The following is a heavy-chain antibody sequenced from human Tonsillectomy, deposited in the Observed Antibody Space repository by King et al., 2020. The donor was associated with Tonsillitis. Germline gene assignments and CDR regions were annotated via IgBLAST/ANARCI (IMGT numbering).Heavy chain of an antibody. CDR2: ISYRGDT. CDR1: GGSITTGNYY. J-gene: IGHJ3*02. V-gene: IGHV4-39*07. Sequence: QLQESGPGLVKPSETLSLTCTVSGGSITTGNYYWAWIRQPPGKGLEWIGSISYRGDTYNNPSLKSRVTMSVDTSKSQFSLKLSSVTAADTAAYFCARRPHPGDAFEIWGRGAMVAVSS. CDR3: ARRPHPGDAFEI.